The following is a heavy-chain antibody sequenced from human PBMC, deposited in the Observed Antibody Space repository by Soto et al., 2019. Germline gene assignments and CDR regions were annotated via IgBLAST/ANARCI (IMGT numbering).Heavy chain of an antibody. CDR3: ARSGTYSSSLSQCADMNV. Sequence: QVQLVQSGAEVKEPGSSVRVSCKASGGTFANFIMNWVRQTPGQGLEWMGGIVPMFGTPTYAEKFKGRVTISATGSKRTAYMELASLRYEDTAVYYCARSGTYSSSLSQCADMNVVGEGSTVTVS. V-gene: IGHV1-69*01. J-gene: IGHJ6*02. D-gene: IGHD6-6*01. CDR1: GGTFANFI. CDR2: IVPMFGTP.